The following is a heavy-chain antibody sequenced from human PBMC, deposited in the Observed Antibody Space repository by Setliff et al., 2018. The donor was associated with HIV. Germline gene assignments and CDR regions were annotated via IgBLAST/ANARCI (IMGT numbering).Heavy chain of an antibody. D-gene: IGHD3-22*01. CDR1: DGSFSGYY. Sequence: PSETLSLTCAANDGSFSGYYWTWIRQPPGKGLEWIGEISHSGSPNYNPSLKSRVTMSRDTSKNQLSLSLSSVTAADTAVYYCARVRFFDRIGYFARPYYFLDSWGQGTLVTVSS. V-gene: IGHV4-34*01. CDR2: ISHSGSP. J-gene: IGHJ4*02. CDR3: ARVRFFDRIGYFARPYYFLDS.